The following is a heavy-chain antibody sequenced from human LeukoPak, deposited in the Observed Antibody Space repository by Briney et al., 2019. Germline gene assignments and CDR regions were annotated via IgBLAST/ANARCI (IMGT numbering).Heavy chain of an antibody. CDR1: GGSISSYY. CDR2: IYYSRTT. V-gene: IGHV4-59*08. D-gene: IGHD1-26*01. J-gene: IGHJ4*02. Sequence: SETLSLTCTVSGGSISSYYRSWIRHPPEKGLEWSGYIYYSRTTNYNPSLKSRVTMSVDTSKNQFSLKLSSVTAADTAVYYCARLSGSQTTPYWGQGTLVTVSS. CDR3: ARLSGSQTTPY.